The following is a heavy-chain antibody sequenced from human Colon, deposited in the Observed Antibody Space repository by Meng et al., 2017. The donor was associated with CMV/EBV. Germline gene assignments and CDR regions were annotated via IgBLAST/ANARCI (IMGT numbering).Heavy chain of an antibody. V-gene: IGHV1-69*10. CDR2: IIPSLDVA. Sequence: SSAKVSCMASGGSFSDYATTWVRQAPGQGLEWMGGIIPSLDVANSAQKFQGRLTISADKSTSTSYMVLSSLRSEDTAIYYCATKTSAAIGPYGMDIWGQGTAVTVSS. D-gene: IGHD2-2*02. J-gene: IGHJ6*02. CDR1: GGSFSDYA. CDR3: ATKTSAAIGPYGMDI.